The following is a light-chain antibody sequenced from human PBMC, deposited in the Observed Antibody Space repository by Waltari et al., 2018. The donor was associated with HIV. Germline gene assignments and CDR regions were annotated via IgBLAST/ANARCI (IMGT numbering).Light chain of an antibody. J-gene: IGLJ3*02. CDR3: SSYTGSSTLWV. CDR1: SSDVGRYKY. V-gene: IGLV2-14*01. Sequence: QSALTQPAFVSGSPGQSITIPCTGTSSDVGRYKYVSWYQQHPGKAPKLIVYEVSNRPSGVSNLFSGSKSGNTASLTISGLQAEDEADYYCSSYTGSSTLWVFGGGTKLTVL. CDR2: EVS.